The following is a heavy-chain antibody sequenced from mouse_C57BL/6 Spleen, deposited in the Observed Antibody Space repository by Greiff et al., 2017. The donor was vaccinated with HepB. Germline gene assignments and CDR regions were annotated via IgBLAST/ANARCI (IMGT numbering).Heavy chain of an antibody. J-gene: IGHJ2*01. CDR1: GYTFTSYW. CDR3: ARKLGPY. V-gene: IGHV1-50*01. D-gene: IGHD4-1*01. Sequence: QVQLQQPGAELVKPGASVKLSCKASGYTFTSYWMQWVKQRPGQGLEWIGEIDPSDSYTNYNQKFKGKATLTVDTSSSTASMQLSSLTSEDSAVYYCARKLGPYWGQGTTLTVSS. CDR2: IDPSDSYT.